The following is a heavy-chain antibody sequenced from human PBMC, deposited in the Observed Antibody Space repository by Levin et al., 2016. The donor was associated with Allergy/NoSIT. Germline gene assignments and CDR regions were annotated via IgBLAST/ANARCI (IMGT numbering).Heavy chain of an antibody. D-gene: IGHD2-2*01. CDR3: ARDLIGLVPVAMGDWFDP. CDR1: GYTFTSYG. J-gene: IGHJ5*02. V-gene: IGHV1-18*01. Sequence: ASVKVSCKASGYTFTSYGISWVRQAPGQGLEWMGWISAYNGNTNYAQKLQGRVTMTTDTSTSTAYMELRSLRSDDTAVYYCARDLIGLVPVAMGDWFDPWGQGTLVTVSS. CDR2: ISAYNGNT.